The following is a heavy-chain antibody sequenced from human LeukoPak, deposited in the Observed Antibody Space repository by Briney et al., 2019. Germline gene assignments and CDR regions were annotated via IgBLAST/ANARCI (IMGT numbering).Heavy chain of an antibody. Sequence: GASVRVSSKVSVYTLTESSMHWVREAPGKGVGWVGGFDPEDGETIYAQKFQGRVTMTEDTSTDTAYMELSSLRSEDTAVYYCATVRYSSSWYLNYWGQGTLVTVSS. V-gene: IGHV1-24*01. J-gene: IGHJ4*02. D-gene: IGHD6-13*01. CDR2: FDPEDGET. CDR1: VYTLTESS. CDR3: ATVRYSSSWYLNY.